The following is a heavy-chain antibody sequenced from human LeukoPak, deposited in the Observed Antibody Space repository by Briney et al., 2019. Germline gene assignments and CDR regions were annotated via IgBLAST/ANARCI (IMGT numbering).Heavy chain of an antibody. Sequence: SETLSLPCTVSGGSISSYYWSWIRQPAGKGLEWIGRIYTSGSTNYNPSLKSRVTMSVDTSKNQFSLKLSSVTAADTAVYYCARDPAFNYGSGSYSGWFDPWGQGTLVTVSS. J-gene: IGHJ5*02. CDR2: IYTSGST. CDR3: ARDPAFNYGSGSYSGWFDP. CDR1: GGSISSYY. V-gene: IGHV4-4*07. D-gene: IGHD3-10*01.